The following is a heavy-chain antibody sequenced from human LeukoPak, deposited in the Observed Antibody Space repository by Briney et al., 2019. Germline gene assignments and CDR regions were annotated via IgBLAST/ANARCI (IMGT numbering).Heavy chain of an antibody. CDR1: GGTFSSYA. CDR2: IIPIFGTA. D-gene: IGHD3-10*01. Sequence: SVKVSCKASGGTFSSYAISWVRQGPGQGLEWMGGIIPIFGTANYAQKFQGRVTITADKSTSTAYMELSSLRSEDTAVYYCAGSYYKSYFDYWGQGTLVTVSS. J-gene: IGHJ4*02. CDR3: AGSYYKSYFDY. V-gene: IGHV1-69*06.